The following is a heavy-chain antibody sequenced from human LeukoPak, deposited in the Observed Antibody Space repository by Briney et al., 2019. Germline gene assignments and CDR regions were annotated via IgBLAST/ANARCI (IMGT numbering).Heavy chain of an antibody. CDR1: GGSISSGGYS. D-gene: IGHD2-8*01. CDR2: IYHSGST. J-gene: IGHJ4*02. Sequence: SETQSLTCAVSGGSISSGGYSWSWIRQPPGKGLEWIGYIYHSGSTYYNPSLKSRVTISVDRSKNQFSLKLSSVTAADTAVYYCARGDCTDGVCSLFDYWGQGTLVTVSS. CDR3: ARGDCTDGVCSLFDY. V-gene: IGHV4-30-2*01.